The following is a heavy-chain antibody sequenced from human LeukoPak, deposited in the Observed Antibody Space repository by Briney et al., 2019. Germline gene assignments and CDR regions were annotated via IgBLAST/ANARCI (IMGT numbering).Heavy chain of an antibody. D-gene: IGHD5-24*01. CDR2: IYYSGST. CDR1: GGSISSSSYY. Sequence: KPSETLSLTCTVSGGSISSSSYYWGWIRQPPGKGLEWIGSIYYSGSTYYNPSLKSRVTISVDTSKNQFSLKLSSVTAADTAVYYCARRGPGMATSDWGQGTLVTVSS. V-gene: IGHV4-39*01. CDR3: ARRGPGMATSD. J-gene: IGHJ4*02.